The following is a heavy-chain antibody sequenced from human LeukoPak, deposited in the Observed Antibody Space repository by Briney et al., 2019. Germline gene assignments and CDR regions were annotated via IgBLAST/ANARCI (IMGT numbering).Heavy chain of an antibody. D-gene: IGHD2-21*02. V-gene: IGHV4-39*07. CDR2: IYYTGRT. Sequence: SETLSLTCTVSGGSISSSSYFWGWIRQPPGKGLEWIGSIYYTGRTYYNPSLKSRVTISVDTSKNQFSLKLSSVTAADTAVYYCATTSLYCGGDCYLRFPWGQGTLVTVSS. J-gene: IGHJ5*02. CDR1: GGSISSSSYF. CDR3: ATTSLYCGGDCYLRFP.